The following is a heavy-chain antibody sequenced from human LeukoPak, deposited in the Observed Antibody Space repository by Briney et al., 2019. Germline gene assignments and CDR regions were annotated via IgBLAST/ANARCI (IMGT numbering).Heavy chain of an antibody. J-gene: IGHJ4*02. D-gene: IGHD4-17*01. V-gene: IGHV1-18*01. CDR2: ISAYNGNT. CDR3: ARGDYGDYQDY. Sequence: ASVKVSCKASGGTFSSYAISWVRQAPGQGLEWMGWISAYNGNTNYAQKLQGRVTMTTDTSTSTAYMELRSLRSDDTAVYYCARGDYGDYQDYWGQGTLVTVSS. CDR1: GGTFSSYA.